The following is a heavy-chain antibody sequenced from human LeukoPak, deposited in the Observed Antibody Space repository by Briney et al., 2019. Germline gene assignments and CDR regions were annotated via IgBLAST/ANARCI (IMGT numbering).Heavy chain of an antibody. CDR3: ARDVRMGYGSGSSN. D-gene: IGHD3-10*01. V-gene: IGHV1-18*01. CDR1: GYTLTSYG. J-gene: IGHJ4*02. Sequence: ASVKVSCKASGYTLTSYGISWVRQAPAQGREWLGLISAYNGNTNYAQKLQGRVTITTDTSTSTAYMELRSLRSDDTAVYYCARDVRMGYGSGSSNWGQGTLVTVSS. CDR2: ISAYNGNT.